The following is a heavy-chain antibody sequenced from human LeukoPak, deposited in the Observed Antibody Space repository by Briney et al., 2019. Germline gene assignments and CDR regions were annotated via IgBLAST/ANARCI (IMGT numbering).Heavy chain of an antibody. D-gene: IGHD2-21*01. CDR1: GFTFSSYA. CDR3: AKEVCGGRCVSDYFDY. Sequence: GGSLRLSCAASGFTFSSYAMSWVRQAPGKGLEWVSTISDSGSSTYYTDSVKGRFTFSRDNSKNTLYLQMNSLRAEDTALYYCAKEVCGGRCVSDYFDYWGQGTLVTVSS. CDR2: ISDSGSST. J-gene: IGHJ4*02. V-gene: IGHV3-23*01.